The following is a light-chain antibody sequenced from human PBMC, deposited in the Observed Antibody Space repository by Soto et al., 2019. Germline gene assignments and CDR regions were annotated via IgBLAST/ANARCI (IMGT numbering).Light chain of an antibody. J-gene: IGKJ1*01. CDR3: QQSYSTPRT. CDR2: KAS. Sequence: DIQMTQSPSALSASVGDRVTITCRASQTINSWLAWYQQKPGKAPKLLIYKASTLKSGVPSRFSGSGSGTDFTLTISSLQPEDFATYYCQQSYSTPRTFGQGTKV. CDR1: QTINSW. V-gene: IGKV1-5*03.